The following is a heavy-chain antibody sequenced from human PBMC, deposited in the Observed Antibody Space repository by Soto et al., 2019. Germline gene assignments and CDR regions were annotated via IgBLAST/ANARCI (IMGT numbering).Heavy chain of an antibody. V-gene: IGHV4-61*01. D-gene: IGHD3-10*01. CDR3: ARDRGGDTMVRGVIWFDP. Sequence: QVQLQESGPGLVKPSETLSLTCTVSGGSVSSGSYYWSWIRQPPGKGLEWIGYIYYSGSTNYNPSLQSRVTISVDTSKNQLSLKLSSVTAADTAVYYCARDRGGDTMVRGVIWFDPWGQGTLVTVSS. J-gene: IGHJ5*02. CDR2: IYYSGST. CDR1: GGSVSSGSYY.